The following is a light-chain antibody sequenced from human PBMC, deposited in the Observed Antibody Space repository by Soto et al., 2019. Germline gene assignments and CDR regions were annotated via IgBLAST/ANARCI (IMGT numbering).Light chain of an antibody. CDR3: QQSNSFLPT. J-gene: IGKJ5*01. Sequence: DIQMTQSPSAMSAFVGDRVTITCRASQGISNYLVWFQQKPGKVPKRLIYDASSLQTGVPSRFSGSGSGTEFTLTISSLQPENFATYYCQQSNSFLPTFGQGTRLEIK. CDR1: QGISNY. CDR2: DAS. V-gene: IGKV1-17*03.